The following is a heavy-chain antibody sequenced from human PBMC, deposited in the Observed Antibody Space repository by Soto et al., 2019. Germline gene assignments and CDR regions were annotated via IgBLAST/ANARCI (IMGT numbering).Heavy chain of an antibody. CDR2: IYHSGST. V-gene: IGHV4-30-2*01. D-gene: IGHD2-15*01. CDR1: GGSISSGGYS. CDR3: ARWQVVAAQH. Sequence: QLQLQESGSGLVKPSQTLSLTCAVSGGSISSGGYSWSWIRQPPGKGLEWIGYIYHSGSTYYNPSLKSRVTMSVDRCKNQFSRKRSSVTAADTAVYFWARWQVVAAQHGGQGTLVTVSS. J-gene: IGHJ4*02.